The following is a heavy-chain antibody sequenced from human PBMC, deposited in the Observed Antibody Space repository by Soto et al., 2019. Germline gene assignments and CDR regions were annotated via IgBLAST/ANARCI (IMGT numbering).Heavy chain of an antibody. D-gene: IGHD3-3*01. Sequence: SVKVSGKASGCTFSSYAISCVRRAPGQGLEWMGGIIPIFGTANYARKFQGRVTITADESTSTAYMELSSLRSEDTAVYYCARRIYDFGYYGMDVWGQGTTVTVSS. CDR1: GCTFSSYA. V-gene: IGHV1-69*13. J-gene: IGHJ6*02. CDR2: IIPIFGTA. CDR3: ARRIYDFGYYGMDV.